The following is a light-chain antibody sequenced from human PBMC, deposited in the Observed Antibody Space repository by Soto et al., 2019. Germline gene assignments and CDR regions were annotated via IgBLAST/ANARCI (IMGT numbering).Light chain of an antibody. CDR1: ISNIGTNY. J-gene: IGLJ1*01. V-gene: IGLV1-47*01. CDR2: RDN. CDR3: AAWDDTVRSYV. Sequence: QYVLTQPPSVSGTPGQRVTISCSGGISNIGTNYVHWFQQLPGTAPKVLSNRDNQRPSGVPDRFSGSKSGTSASLAISGLRSDDEAEYYCAAWDDTVRSYVFGTGTKVTVL.